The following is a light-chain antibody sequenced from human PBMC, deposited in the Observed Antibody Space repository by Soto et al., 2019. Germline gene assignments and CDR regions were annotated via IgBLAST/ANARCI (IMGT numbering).Light chain of an antibody. V-gene: IGLV2-8*01. CDR3: SSYAGNNNVV. CDR1: SGDVGGYNS. CDR2: EVN. Sequence: QSALTQPPSASGSPGQSVTISCTGTSGDVGGYNSVSWYQQHPGKAPKLMIYEVNKRPSGVPGRFSGSKSGNTASLTVSGLQAEDEADYYCSSYAGNNNVVFGGGTKLTVL. J-gene: IGLJ2*01.